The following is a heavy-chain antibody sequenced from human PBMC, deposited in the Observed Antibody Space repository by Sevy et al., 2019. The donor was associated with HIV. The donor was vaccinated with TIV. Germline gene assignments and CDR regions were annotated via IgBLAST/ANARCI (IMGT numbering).Heavy chain of an antibody. CDR3: AHETIGGFGS. CDR2: IEGDGSDK. V-gene: IGHV3-7*01. CDR1: GFTFSAYW. D-gene: IGHD3-16*01. J-gene: IGHJ4*02. Sequence: GGSLRLSCAASGFTFSAYWMNWVRQAPGKGLEWVANIEGDGSDKHYVDAVEGRITISRDNGKNLLYLQMNSLRVEDTAVFYCAHETIGGFGSWGQGTLVSVSS.